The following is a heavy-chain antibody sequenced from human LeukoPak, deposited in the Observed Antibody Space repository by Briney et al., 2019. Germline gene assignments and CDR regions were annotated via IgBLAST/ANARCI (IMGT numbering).Heavy chain of an antibody. CDR3: ARDFARLVAGMDV. J-gene: IGHJ6*02. CDR2: ISSSGSTI. CDR1: GFTFSDYY. D-gene: IGHD5-12*01. V-gene: IGHV3-11*01. Sequence: GGSLRLSCAASGFTFSDYYMSWIRQAPGKGLEWVSYISSSGSTIYYADSVKGRFTISRNNAKNSLYLQMNSLRAEDTAVYYCARDFARLVAGMDVWGQGTTVTVSS.